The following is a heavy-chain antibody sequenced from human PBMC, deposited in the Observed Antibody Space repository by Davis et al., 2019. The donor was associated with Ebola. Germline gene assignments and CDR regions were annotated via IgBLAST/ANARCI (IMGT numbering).Heavy chain of an antibody. J-gene: IGHJ5*02. V-gene: IGHV3-66*01. Sequence: GESLKISCAVSGFTVSSNQMSWVRQAPGKGLEWVSAMYSGGSTYDADSVKGRFTISRDNFKNTLYLQMNSLRAEDTAVYYCATITLNYKFSPWGQGTLVIVSS. CDR1: GFTVSSNQ. D-gene: IGHD1-14*01. CDR3: ATITLNYKFSP. CDR2: MYSGGST.